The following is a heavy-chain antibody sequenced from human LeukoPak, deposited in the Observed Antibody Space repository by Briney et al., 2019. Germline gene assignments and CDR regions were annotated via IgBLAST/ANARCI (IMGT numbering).Heavy chain of an antibody. D-gene: IGHD3-3*01. CDR1: GFTFSSYA. CDR3: ARDRGAFWSGYSRFDY. J-gene: IGHJ4*02. Sequence: PGGSLRLSCAASGFTFSSYAMHWVRQAPGKGLEWVAVISYDGSNKYYADSVEGRFTISRDNSKNTLYLQMNSLRAEDTAVYYCARDRGAFWSGYSRFDYWGQGTLVTVSS. CDR2: ISYDGSNK. V-gene: IGHV3-30*01.